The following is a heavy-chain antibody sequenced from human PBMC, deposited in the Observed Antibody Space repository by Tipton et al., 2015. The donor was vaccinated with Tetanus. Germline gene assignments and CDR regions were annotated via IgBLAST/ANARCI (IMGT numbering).Heavy chain of an antibody. D-gene: IGHD2-2*01. CDR2: TYYRSKWFN. Sequence: PGLVKPSQTLSLTCAISGDSVSSNTMAWNWIRQSPSRGLEWLGRTYYRSKWFNDYAVSLRGRITVNADTSRNQFSLQLNSVTAADTAVYYCARRSYCSSSRCFDAFDLRGQGTMVTVSS. CDR3: ARRSYCSSSRCFDAFDL. J-gene: IGHJ3*01. CDR1: GDSVSSNTMA. V-gene: IGHV6-1*01.